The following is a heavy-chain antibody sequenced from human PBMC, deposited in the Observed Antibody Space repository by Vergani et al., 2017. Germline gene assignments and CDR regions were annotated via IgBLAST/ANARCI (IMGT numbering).Heavy chain of an antibody. V-gene: IGHV1-69*12. D-gene: IGHD2-2*01. CDR3: ARWGYCSSTSCYRGDLSFDP. Sequence: QVQLVQSGAEVKKPGSSVKVSCKASGGTFSSYAISWVRQAPGQGLEWMGGIIPIFGTANYAQKFQGRVTITADESTSTAYMELSSHRSEDTAVYYCARWGYCSSTSCYRGDLSFDPWGQGTLVTVSS. CDR2: IIPIFGTA. CDR1: GGTFSSYA. J-gene: IGHJ5*02.